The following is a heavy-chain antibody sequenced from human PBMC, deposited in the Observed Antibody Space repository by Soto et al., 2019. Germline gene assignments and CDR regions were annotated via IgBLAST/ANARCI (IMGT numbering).Heavy chain of an antibody. CDR2: INPGSGYT. V-gene: IGHV1-3*01. Sequence: QVQFVQSGAEVKKPGASVRLSCKPSGYTLPNYSIKWVRQAAGQGLQWLGWINPGSGYTEYSQRFQGRVTLSRDNSASTFYMDLTSLTSEDTAVYFCTRDLNGGNPFDYWGQGTLVTVSS. J-gene: IGHJ4*02. D-gene: IGHD2-8*01. CDR3: TRDLNGGNPFDY. CDR1: GYTLPNYS.